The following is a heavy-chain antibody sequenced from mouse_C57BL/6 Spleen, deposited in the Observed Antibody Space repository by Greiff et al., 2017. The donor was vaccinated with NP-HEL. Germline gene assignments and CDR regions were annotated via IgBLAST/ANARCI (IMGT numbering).Heavy chain of an antibody. CDR1: GYTFTSYW. Sequence: VQLQQPGAELVKPGASVKLSCKASGYTFTSYWMQWVKQRPGQGLEWIGEIDPSDSYTNYNQKFKGKATLTVDTSSSTAYMQLSSLTSEDSAVYYCARKGGKHWYFDVWGTGTTVTVSS. CDR2: IDPSDSYT. V-gene: IGHV1-50*01. CDR3: ARKGGKHWYFDV. J-gene: IGHJ1*03. D-gene: IGHD2-1*01.